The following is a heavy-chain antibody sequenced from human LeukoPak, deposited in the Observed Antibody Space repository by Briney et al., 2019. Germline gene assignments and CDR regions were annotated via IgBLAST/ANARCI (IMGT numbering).Heavy chain of an antibody. CDR3: TREDGYNRRFDY. V-gene: IGHV3-49*04. CDR1: GFTLGDYA. J-gene: IGHJ4*02. CDR2: IRSKAYGGTT. Sequence: SLRLSRTASGFTLGDYAMSWVRQAPGKGREGVGFIRSKAYGGTTEYAPSVKGRFTISRDDSKTIAYLQMNVLQTEDTAVYYCTREDGYNRRFDYWGQGTVVTVSS. D-gene: IGHD5-24*01.